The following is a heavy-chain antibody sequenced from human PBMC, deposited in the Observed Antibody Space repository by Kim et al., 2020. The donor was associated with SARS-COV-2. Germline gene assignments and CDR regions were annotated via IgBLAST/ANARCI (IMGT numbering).Heavy chain of an antibody. CDR2: INPSGGST. V-gene: IGHV1-46*01. CDR3: ARVPRINYYDSSGYYSHYGMGV. Sequence: ASVKVSCKASGYTFTSYYMHWVRQAPGQGLEWMGIINPSGGSTSYAQKFQGRVTMTRDTSTSTVYMELSSLRSEDTAVYYCARVPRINYYDSSGYYSHYGMGVWGQGTTVTVSS. J-gene: IGHJ6*02. D-gene: IGHD3-22*01. CDR1: GYTFTSYY.